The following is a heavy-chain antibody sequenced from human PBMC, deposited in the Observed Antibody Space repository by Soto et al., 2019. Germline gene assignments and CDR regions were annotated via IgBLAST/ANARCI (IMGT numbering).Heavy chain of an antibody. CDR1: GFAFSNYG. J-gene: IGHJ4*02. Sequence: XGSLRLTCAASGFAFSNYGMNWVRQAPGKGLGWVSCISLSGSTIYYADCVKGRFTISRDDAKNSLYLQMNSLRADDTAVYYCAREFFSASPNFFDYWGQGTLVTVSS. CDR3: AREFFSASPNFFDY. D-gene: IGHD3-3*01. V-gene: IGHV3-48*03. CDR2: ISLSGSTI.